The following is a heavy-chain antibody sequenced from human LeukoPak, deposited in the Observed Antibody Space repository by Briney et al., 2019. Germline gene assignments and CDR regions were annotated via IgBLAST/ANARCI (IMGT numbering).Heavy chain of an antibody. V-gene: IGHV4-39*07. D-gene: IGHD6-19*01. CDR3: ARGGQWLEYYFDY. Sequence: SETLSLTCTVSGGSISSSSYYWGWIRQPPGKGLEWIGSIYYSGSTYYNPSLKSRVTISVDTSKNQFSLKLSSVTAADTAVYYCARGGQWLEYYFDYWGQGTLVTVSS. J-gene: IGHJ4*02. CDR1: GGSISSSSYY. CDR2: IYYSGST.